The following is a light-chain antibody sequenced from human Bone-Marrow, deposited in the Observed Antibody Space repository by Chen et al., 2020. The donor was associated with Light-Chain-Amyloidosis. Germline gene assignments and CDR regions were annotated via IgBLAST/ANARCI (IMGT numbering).Light chain of an antibody. V-gene: IGLV3-21*02. Sequence: YVLTQPSSVSVAPGQTATIACGGNNIGSTSVHWYQQTPGQAPLLVVYDDSDRPSGIPERLSGTNSGNTATLTISRVEAGDEAEYYCQVWDRSSDRPVFGGGTKLTVL. J-gene: IGLJ3*02. CDR1: NIGSTS. CDR2: DDS. CDR3: QVWDRSSDRPV.